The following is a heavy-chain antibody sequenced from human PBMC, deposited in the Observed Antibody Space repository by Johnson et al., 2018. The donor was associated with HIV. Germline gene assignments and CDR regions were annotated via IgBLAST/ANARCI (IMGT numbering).Heavy chain of an antibody. J-gene: IGHJ3*02. CDR1: GFSFDDYD. D-gene: IGHD2-8*02. CDR2: ISYDGSNK. CDR3: ARDNEDIVLVGAFDI. Sequence: VQLVESGGGVVRPGGSLRLSCAASGFSFDDYDMSWVRQAPGKGLEWVAVISYDGSNKYYADSVKGRFTISRDNSKNTVYLQMNSLRAEDTAVYYCARDNEDIVLVGAFDIWGQGTMVTVSS. V-gene: IGHV3-30*03.